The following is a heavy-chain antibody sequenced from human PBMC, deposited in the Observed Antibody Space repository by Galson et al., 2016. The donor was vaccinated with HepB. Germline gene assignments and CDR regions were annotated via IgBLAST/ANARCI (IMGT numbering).Heavy chain of an antibody. D-gene: IGHD2-8*02. V-gene: IGHV4-59*01. CDR2: IHYGGGT. CDR3: ARGPLFLVADH. J-gene: IGHJ4*02. CDR1: GGSISGYY. Sequence: SETLSLTCTDSGGSISGYYWIWIRQPPGKGLEWLGYIHYGGGTNYNPSLKSRLTMSVDTSQNQVSLNLRSVTAADTAVYYCARGPLFLVADHWGQGTPVTVSS.